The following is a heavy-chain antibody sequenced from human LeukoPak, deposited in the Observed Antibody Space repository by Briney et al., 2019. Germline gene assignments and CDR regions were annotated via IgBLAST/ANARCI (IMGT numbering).Heavy chain of an antibody. CDR3: AKAPTAGTGDY. Sequence: PGGSLRLSCAASGFTFSSYGMHWVRQAPGKGLEWVAVISYDGSNRYYADSVKGRFTISRDNSKNTLYLQMNSLRAEDTAVYYCAKAPTAGTGDYWGQGTLVTVSS. V-gene: IGHV3-30*18. CDR2: ISYDGSNR. J-gene: IGHJ4*02. D-gene: IGHD6-13*01. CDR1: GFTFSSYG.